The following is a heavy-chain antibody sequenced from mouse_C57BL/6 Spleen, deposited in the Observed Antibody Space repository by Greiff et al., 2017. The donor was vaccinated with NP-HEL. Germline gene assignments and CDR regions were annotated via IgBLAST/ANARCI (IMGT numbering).Heavy chain of an antibody. CDR3: ARDYRDFDV. Sequence: QVQLQQSGAELVRPGTSVKVSCKASGYAFTNYLIEWVKQRPGQGLEWIGVINPGSGGTNYNEKFKGKATLTADKSSSTAYMQLSSLTSEDSAVYFCARDYRDFDVWGTGTTVTVSS. V-gene: IGHV1-54*01. CDR2: INPGSGGT. D-gene: IGHD2-4*01. CDR1: GYAFTNYL. J-gene: IGHJ1*03.